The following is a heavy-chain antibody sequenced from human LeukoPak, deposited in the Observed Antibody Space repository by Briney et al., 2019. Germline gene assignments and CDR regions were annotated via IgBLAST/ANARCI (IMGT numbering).Heavy chain of an antibody. Sequence: SVKVSCKASGGTFSSYAISWVRQAPGQGLEWMGGITPIFGTANYAQKFQGRVTITTDESTSTAYMELSSLRPEDTAVYYCADYDFWSGYYLNWGQGTLVTVSS. CDR3: ADYDFWSGYYLN. D-gene: IGHD3-3*01. V-gene: IGHV1-69*05. CDR2: ITPIFGTA. J-gene: IGHJ4*02. CDR1: GGTFSSYA.